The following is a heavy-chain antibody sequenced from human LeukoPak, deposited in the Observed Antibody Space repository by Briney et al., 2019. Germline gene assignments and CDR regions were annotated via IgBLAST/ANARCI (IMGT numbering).Heavy chain of an antibody. J-gene: IGHJ4*02. V-gene: IGHV3-48*03. CDR3: AGESPHCSGVSCFFDY. D-gene: IGHD2-15*01. Sequence: GGSLRLSCAASGFTFSGYEMNWVRQAPGKGLEGVSYITSSGRTRYYADSVKGRFTLSRDNAKNSLYLQMNSLRAEDTAIYYCAGESPHCSGVSCFFDYWGQGTLVTVPS. CDR2: ITSSGRTR. CDR1: GFTFSGYE.